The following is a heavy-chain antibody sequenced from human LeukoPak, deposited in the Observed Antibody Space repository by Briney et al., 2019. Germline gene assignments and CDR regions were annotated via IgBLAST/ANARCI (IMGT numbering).Heavy chain of an antibody. D-gene: IGHD2/OR15-2a*01. V-gene: IGHV3-74*01. Sequence: PGGSLRLCCAASGNYWRHWVRQVRGKGLVGVSHINSDGSWTSYADSGKCRFTISKDNAKNTVYLQMNRLRAEDTAVYYCVGFYETYWGRGTLVTVSS. J-gene: IGHJ4*02. CDR1: GNYW. CDR2: INSDGSWT. CDR3: VGFYETY.